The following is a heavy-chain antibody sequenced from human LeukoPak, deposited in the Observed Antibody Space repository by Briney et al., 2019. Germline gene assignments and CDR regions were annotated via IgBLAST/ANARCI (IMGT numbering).Heavy chain of an antibody. CDR1: GGSFSGYY. Sequence: PSETLSLTCAVYGGSFSGYYWSWIRQPPGKGLEWLGEINHSGSTNYSPSLKSRVTISVGTSKNQFSLKLTSVTAADTAVYYCARPSGRYYFYMDVWGKGTTVTISS. V-gene: IGHV4-34*01. CDR3: ARPSGRYYFYMDV. J-gene: IGHJ6*03. CDR2: INHSGST.